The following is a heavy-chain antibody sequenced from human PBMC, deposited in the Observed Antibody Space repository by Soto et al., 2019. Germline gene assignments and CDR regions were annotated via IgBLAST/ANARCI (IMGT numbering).Heavy chain of an antibody. V-gene: IGHV1-18*03. Sequence: HAQLVQSGAEVKKPGASVKVACKASGYTFTSYGSSWVRQAPGQGLEWRGWVCAYDGDTNYAQKLQGRVTMTTATSTTTVDMELRSLGSDDMDVYYCAGVDRYLCNGYYSYVFDIWGQGTMVTVSS. CDR1: GYTFTSYG. J-gene: IGHJ3*02. CDR2: VCAYDGDT. D-gene: IGHD3-22*01. CDR3: AGVDRYLCNGYYSYVFDI.